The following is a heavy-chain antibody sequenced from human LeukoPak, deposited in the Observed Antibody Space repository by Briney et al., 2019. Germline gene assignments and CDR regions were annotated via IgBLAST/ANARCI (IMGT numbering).Heavy chain of an antibody. Sequence: SETLSLTCAVYGGSFSGYYWSWIRQPPGKGLEWIGEINHSGSTNYNPSLKSRVTISVDTSKNQFSLKLSSVTAADTAVYYCARGPTVVTQYYYCYYMDVWGKGTTVTVSS. CDR2: INHSGST. CDR3: ARGPTVVTQYYYCYYMDV. V-gene: IGHV4-34*01. D-gene: IGHD4-23*01. CDR1: GGSFSGYY. J-gene: IGHJ6*03.